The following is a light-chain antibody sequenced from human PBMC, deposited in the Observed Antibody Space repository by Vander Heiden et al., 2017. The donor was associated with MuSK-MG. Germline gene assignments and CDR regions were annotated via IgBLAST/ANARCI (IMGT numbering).Light chain of an antibody. CDR1: QSVSSY. J-gene: IGKJ1*01. CDR3: QQRSNWPKT. CDR2: DAS. V-gene: IGKV3-11*01. Sequence: EIVLTQPPATLSLSPGERATLSCRASQSVSSYLAWYQQKPGQAPRLLIYDASNRVTGIPARFSGSGSGTDFTLTISSLEPEDFAVYYCQQRSNWPKTFGQGTKVEIK.